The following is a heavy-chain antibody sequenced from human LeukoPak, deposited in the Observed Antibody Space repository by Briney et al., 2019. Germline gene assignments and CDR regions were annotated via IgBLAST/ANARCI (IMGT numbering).Heavy chain of an antibody. V-gene: IGHV3-21*01. CDR3: ARDLHIVVVPAAGNGLDV. Sequence: GGSLRLSCAASGFTFSSYSMNWVRQAPGKGLEWVSSIGTSSSYIYYADSVKGRFTISRDNAKNSLYLRMNSLRAEDTAVYYCARDLHIVVVPAAGNGLDVWGQGTTVTVFS. D-gene: IGHD2-2*01. CDR1: GFTFSSYS. CDR2: IGTSSSYI. J-gene: IGHJ6*02.